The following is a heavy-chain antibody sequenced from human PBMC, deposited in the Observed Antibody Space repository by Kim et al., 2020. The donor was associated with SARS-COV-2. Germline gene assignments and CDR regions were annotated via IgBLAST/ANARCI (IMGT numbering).Heavy chain of an antibody. CDR2: INTNTGNP. CDR1: GYTFTSYA. D-gene: IGHD6-13*01. Sequence: ASVKVSCKASGYTFTSYAMNWVRQAPGQGLEWMGWINTNTGNPTYAQGFTGRFVFSLDTSVSTAYLQISSLKAEDTAVYYCAKTRIPKQQLRNYGMDVWGQGTTVTVSS. CDR3: AKTRIPKQQLRNYGMDV. V-gene: IGHV7-4-1*02. J-gene: IGHJ6*02.